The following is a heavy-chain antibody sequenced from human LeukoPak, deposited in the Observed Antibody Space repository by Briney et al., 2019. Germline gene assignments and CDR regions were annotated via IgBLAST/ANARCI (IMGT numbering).Heavy chain of an antibody. J-gene: IGHJ4*02. CDR2: MNPNSGNT. D-gene: IGHD4-17*01. V-gene: IGHV1-8*01. CDR1: GYTFTSYD. Sequence: ASVKVSYKASGYTFTSYDINWVRQPTGQGLEWMGWMNPNSGNTGYAQKFQGIVTMTRNTSISTAYMELSSLRSEDTAVYYCARGYSVTTELRNDYWGQGTLVTVSS. CDR3: ARGYSVTTELRNDY.